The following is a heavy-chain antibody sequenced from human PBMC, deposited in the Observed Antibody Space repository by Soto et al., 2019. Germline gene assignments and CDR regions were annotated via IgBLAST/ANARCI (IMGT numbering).Heavy chain of an antibody. CDR1: GYSFTSYW. CDR3: ARPRVYSGYGAFDI. J-gene: IGHJ3*02. V-gene: IGHV5-51*01. Sequence: PGESLKISCKGSGYSFTSYWIGWVRQMPGKGLEWMGIIYPGDSDTRYSPYFQGHVTISADKSINTAYLQWSSLKASDTAMYYCARPRVYSGYGAFDIWGHGTMVTVSS. D-gene: IGHD5-12*01. CDR2: IYPGDSDT.